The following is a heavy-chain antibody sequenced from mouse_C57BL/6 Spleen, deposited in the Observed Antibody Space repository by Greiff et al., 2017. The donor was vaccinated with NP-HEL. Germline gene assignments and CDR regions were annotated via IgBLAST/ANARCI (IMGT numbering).Heavy chain of an antibody. J-gene: IGHJ1*03. Sequence: QVQLQQPGAELVKPGASVKLSCKASGYTFTSYWMQWVKQRPGQGLEWIGEIDPSDSYTTYNQKFKGKATLTVDTSSSTAYMQLSSLTSEDSAVYYCARGDYYGSSYRYFDVWGTGTTVTVSS. V-gene: IGHV1-50*01. D-gene: IGHD1-1*01. CDR2: IDPSDSYT. CDR3: ARGDYYGSSYRYFDV. CDR1: GYTFTSYW.